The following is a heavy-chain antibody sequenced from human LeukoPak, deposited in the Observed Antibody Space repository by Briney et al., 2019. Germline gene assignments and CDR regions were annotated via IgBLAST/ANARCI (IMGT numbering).Heavy chain of an antibody. CDR1: GFTFSSYE. V-gene: IGHV3-48*03. CDR3: ARLAYGSGPYGMDV. CDR2: ISSSGSTI. Sequence: GGPLRLSCAASGFTFSSYEMNWVRQAPGKGLEWVSYISSSGSTIYYADSVKGRFTISRDNAKNSLYLQMNSLRAEDTAVYYCARLAYGSGPYGMDVWGKGTTVTVSS. J-gene: IGHJ6*04. D-gene: IGHD3-10*01.